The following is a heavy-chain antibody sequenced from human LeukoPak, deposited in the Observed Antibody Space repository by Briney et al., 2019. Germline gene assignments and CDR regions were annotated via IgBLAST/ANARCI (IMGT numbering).Heavy chain of an antibody. V-gene: IGHV1-2*02. CDR3: AREARDRVVSDY. CDR1: GYTFTSYY. J-gene: IGHJ4*02. D-gene: IGHD2-15*01. CDR2: INPNSGGT. Sequence: ASVKVSCKASGYTFTSYYMHWVRQAPGQGLEWMGWINPNSGGTNYAQKFQGRVTMTRDTSISTAYMELSRLRSDDTAVYYCAREARDRVVSDYWGQGTLVTVSS.